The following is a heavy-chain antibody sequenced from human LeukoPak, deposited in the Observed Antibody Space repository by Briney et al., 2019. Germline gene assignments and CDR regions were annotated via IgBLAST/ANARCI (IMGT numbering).Heavy chain of an antibody. CDR3: ARASWIQNYDDWWGLYYFDY. Sequence: SETLSLTCTVSGGSVSSGSYYWSWIRQPPGKGLEWIGYIYYSGSTNYNPSLKSRVTISVDTSKNQFSLKLSSVTAADTAVYYCARASWIQNYDDWWGLYYFDYWGQGTLVTVSS. CDR1: GGSVSSGSYY. J-gene: IGHJ4*02. V-gene: IGHV4-61*01. CDR2: IYYSGST. D-gene: IGHD5-18*01.